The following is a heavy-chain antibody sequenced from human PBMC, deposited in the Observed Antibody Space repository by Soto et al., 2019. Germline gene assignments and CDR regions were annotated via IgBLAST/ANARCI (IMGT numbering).Heavy chain of an antibody. V-gene: IGHV4-39*07. CDR3: ARDHGYKMGWLGY. CDR2: VYYSGTT. D-gene: IGHD5-12*01. Sequence: NPSETLSLTCTVSGGSISSSISFWAWIRQPPGKGLEWIGNVYYSGTTYYNPSLKSRVTISVDTSKNQFSLKLSSVTAADTAVYYCARDHGYKMGWLGYWGQGTLVTVSS. J-gene: IGHJ4*02. CDR1: GGSISSSISF.